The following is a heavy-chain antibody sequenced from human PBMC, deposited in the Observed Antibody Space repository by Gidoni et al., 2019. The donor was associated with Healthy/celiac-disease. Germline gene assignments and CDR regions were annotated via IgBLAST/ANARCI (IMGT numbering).Heavy chain of an antibody. V-gene: IGHV5-10-1*03. CDR1: GYRFTSYC. Sequence: EVQLVQSGAEVKKPGESLRISCQGSGYRFTSYCISWVRQMPGKGLEWMGRIDPSDSYTNYSPSFQGHVTISADKSISTAYLQWSSLKASDTAMYYCARFLVRYYDSSGYYYALDYWGQGTLVTVSS. D-gene: IGHD3-22*01. CDR2: IDPSDSYT. J-gene: IGHJ4*02. CDR3: ARFLVRYYDSSGYYYALDY.